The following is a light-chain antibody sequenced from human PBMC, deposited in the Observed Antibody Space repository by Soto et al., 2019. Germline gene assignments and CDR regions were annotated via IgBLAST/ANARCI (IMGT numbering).Light chain of an antibody. CDR1: QSVSGW. Sequence: EIQMTHSPATLSASGGDTVTSTCRASQSVSGWLAWYQQKPGEAPKLLIYDASALPRGVPSRFSGSGSGTKFTLTIASLQPDDFATYYCPQYETFSGTFGPGTKVDLK. J-gene: IGKJ1*01. V-gene: IGKV1-5*01. CDR3: PQYETFSGT. CDR2: DAS.